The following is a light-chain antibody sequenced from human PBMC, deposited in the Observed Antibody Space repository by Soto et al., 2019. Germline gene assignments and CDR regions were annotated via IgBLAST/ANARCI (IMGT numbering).Light chain of an antibody. CDR1: QSISSW. V-gene: IGKV1-5*01. CDR3: QHYNSYPEA. CDR2: DAS. Sequence: GDRVTITCRASQSISSWLAWYQQKPGKAPKLLIYDASSLESGVPSRFSGSGSGTEFTLTITSLKTDDFATYDCQHYNSYPEAFGQGTKVDIK. J-gene: IGKJ1*01.